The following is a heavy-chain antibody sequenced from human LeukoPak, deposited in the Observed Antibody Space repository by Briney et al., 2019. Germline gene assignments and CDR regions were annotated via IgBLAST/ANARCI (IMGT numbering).Heavy chain of an antibody. Sequence: GASVKVSCKASGGTFSSYAISWVRQAPGQGLEWMGGIIPILGTANYAQKFQGRVTITADESTSTAYMELSSLRSEDTAVYYCARDGVPAAIGYFDYWGQGTLVTVSS. J-gene: IGHJ4*02. CDR1: GGTFSSYA. CDR2: IIPILGTA. V-gene: IGHV1-69*13. CDR3: ARDGVPAAIGYFDY. D-gene: IGHD2-2*02.